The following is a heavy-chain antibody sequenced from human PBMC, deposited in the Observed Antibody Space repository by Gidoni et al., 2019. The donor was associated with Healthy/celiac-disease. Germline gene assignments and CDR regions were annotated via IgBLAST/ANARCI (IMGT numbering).Heavy chain of an antibody. CDR2: IYYSGST. CDR1: GGYISSYY. V-gene: IGHV4-59*01. CDR3: ARVGGIREYSITEDAFDI. D-gene: IGHD6-6*01. J-gene: IGHJ3*02. Sequence: QVQLQESGPGLVKPSETLSLTCTASGGYISSYYCSWIRQPPGKGLEWIGYIYYSGSTNYNPSLKSRVTISVDTSKNQFSLKLSFVTAADTAVYYCARVGGIREYSITEDAFDIWGQGTMVTVSS.